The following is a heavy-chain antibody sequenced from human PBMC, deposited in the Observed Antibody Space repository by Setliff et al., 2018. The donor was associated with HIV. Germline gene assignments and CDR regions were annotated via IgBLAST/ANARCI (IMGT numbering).Heavy chain of an antibody. V-gene: IGHV4-34*01. CDR2: INHSGST. D-gene: IGHD6-19*01. CDR3: ARPRGRSGWYHDAFDI. Sequence: SLTCAVYGGSFSGYYWSWIRQPPGKGLEWIGEINHSGSTNYNPSLKSRVTISVDTSKNQFSLKLSSVTAADTAVYYCARPRGRSGWYHDAFDIWGQGTMVTVSS. CDR1: GGSFSGYY. J-gene: IGHJ3*02.